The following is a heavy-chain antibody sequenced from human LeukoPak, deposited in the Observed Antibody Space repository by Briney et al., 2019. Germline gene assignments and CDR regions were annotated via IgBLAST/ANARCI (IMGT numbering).Heavy chain of an antibody. CDR2: IYYSWST. CDR3: ARQSFNYYDSSGYYSDAFDI. Sequence: SETLSLTCTVSGGSLSGHYWTWIRQPPGEGLEWIGYIYYSWSTNYNPSLTSRVTISVDTSKNQFSLKLSSVTAADTDVYYCARQSFNYYDSSGYYSDAFDIWGQGTMVTVSS. D-gene: IGHD3-22*01. J-gene: IGHJ3*02. CDR1: GGSLSGHY. V-gene: IGHV4-59*11.